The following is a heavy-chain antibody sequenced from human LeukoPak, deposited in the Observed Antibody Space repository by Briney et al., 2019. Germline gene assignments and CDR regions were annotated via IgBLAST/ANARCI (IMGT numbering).Heavy chain of an antibody. J-gene: IGHJ5*02. V-gene: IGHV1-46*01. CDR1: GYTFTSYY. D-gene: IGHD2-15*01. CDR2: INPSGGST. CDR3: ARGLGYCSGGSCPAFNWFDP. Sequence: ASVKVSCKASGYTFTSYYMHWVRQAPGQGLERMGIINPSGGSTSYAQKFQGRVTMTRDTSTSTVYMELSSLRSEDTAVYYCARGLGYCSGGSCPAFNWFDPWGQGTLVTVSS.